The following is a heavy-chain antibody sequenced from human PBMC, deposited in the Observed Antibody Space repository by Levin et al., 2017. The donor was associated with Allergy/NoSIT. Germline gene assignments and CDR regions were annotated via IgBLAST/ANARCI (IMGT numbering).Heavy chain of an antibody. V-gene: IGHV3-23*01. CDR1: GFMLSGYA. CDR3: AHRTLNSYDSSGLLPFDS. CDR2: LSDSGDTT. D-gene: IGHD3-22*01. J-gene: IGHJ4*02. Sequence: QAGGSLRLSCEASGFMLSGYAMSWVRQAPGKGLEWVASLSDSGDTTYYTGSVQGRFTISRDASKKTLFLHMSSLRAEDTAMYFCAHRTLNSYDSSGLLPFDSWGQGTLVTVSS.